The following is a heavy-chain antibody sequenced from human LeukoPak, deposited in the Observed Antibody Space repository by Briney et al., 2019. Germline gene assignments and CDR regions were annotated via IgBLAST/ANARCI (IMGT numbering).Heavy chain of an antibody. D-gene: IGHD5-18*01. CDR3: ARDRPSTPTAMAIFDY. CDR2: ISSSGSTI. CDR1: GFSFSAYG. J-gene: IGHJ4*02. V-gene: IGHV3-48*04. Sequence: PGGSLRLSCAASGFSFSAYGVHWVRQAPGKGLEWVSYISSSGSTIYYADSVKGRFTISRDNAKNSLYLQMNSLRAEDTAVYYCARDRPSTPTAMAIFDYWGQGTLVTVSS.